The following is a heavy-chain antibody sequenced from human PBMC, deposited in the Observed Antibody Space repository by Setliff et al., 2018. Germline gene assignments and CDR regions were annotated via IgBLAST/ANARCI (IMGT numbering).Heavy chain of an antibody. CDR2: INPNSGGT. Sequence: ASVKVSCKASGYTFTGYYMHWVRQAPGQGLEWMGWINPNSGGTNYAQKFQGRVAMTRDTSISTAYMELNRLRSDDTAVYYCARTIVGGATRLDYWGLGTLVTVSS. J-gene: IGHJ4*02. CDR3: ARTIVGGATRLDY. D-gene: IGHD1-26*01. V-gene: IGHV1-2*02. CDR1: GYTFTGYY.